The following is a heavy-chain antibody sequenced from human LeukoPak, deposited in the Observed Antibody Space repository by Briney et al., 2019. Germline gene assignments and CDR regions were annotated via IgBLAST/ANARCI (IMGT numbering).Heavy chain of an antibody. CDR3: ARGGFNYDSYHFDY. V-gene: IGHV3-64*04. Sequence: GGSLRLSCSASGFTFSSYAMHWVRQAPGKGLEYVSTISTKGGSTYYADSVKGRFTISRGNAKNSLYLQMNSLRAEDTAVYYCARGGFNYDSYHFDYWGQGTLVTVSS. CDR2: ISTKGGST. D-gene: IGHD5-18*01. CDR1: GFTFSSYA. J-gene: IGHJ4*02.